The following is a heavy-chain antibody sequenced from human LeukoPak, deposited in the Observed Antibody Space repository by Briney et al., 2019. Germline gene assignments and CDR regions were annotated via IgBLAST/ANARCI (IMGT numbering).Heavy chain of an antibody. V-gene: IGHV3-23*01. CDR1: GFTFSSYS. CDR2: ISGSGGST. J-gene: IGHJ4*02. D-gene: IGHD1-26*01. CDR3: AKDMAGTEEWEVPRGIVDY. Sequence: GGSLTLSCTASGFTFSSYSMSWVRQAPGEGLEWVSPISGSGGSTYYADSVKGRFTISRENSKNTLYLKMNSLRAEDTDVYYCAKDMAGTEEWEVPRGIVDYWGQGNLATVSS.